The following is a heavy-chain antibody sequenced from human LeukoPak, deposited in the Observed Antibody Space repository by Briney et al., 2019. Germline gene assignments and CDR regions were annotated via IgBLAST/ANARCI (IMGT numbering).Heavy chain of an antibody. CDR1: GGSISSSSYY. Sequence: SETLSLTCTVSGGSISSSSYYWGRIRQPPGKGLEWIGSIYYSGSTYYNPSLKSRVTISVDTSKNQFSLKLSSVTAADTAVYYCARSYGDYAHYYYYYGMDVWGQGTTVTVSS. D-gene: IGHD4-17*01. CDR3: ARSYGDYAHYYYYYGMDV. V-gene: IGHV4-39*07. CDR2: IYYSGST. J-gene: IGHJ6*02.